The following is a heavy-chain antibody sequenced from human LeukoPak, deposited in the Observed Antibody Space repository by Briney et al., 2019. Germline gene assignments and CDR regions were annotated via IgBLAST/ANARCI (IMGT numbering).Heavy chain of an antibody. CDR2: INADGSIT. J-gene: IGHJ4*02. V-gene: IGHV3-74*01. D-gene: IGHD3-22*01. CDR3: ATGSGYFYGH. CDR1: GFTFSDYW. Sequence: GGSLRLSCAASGFTFSDYWMHWVRQVPGKGLVWVARINADGSITNHTDSVKGRFTISRGNAENTLDVQMNSLRAEDSAVYLCATGSGYFYGHWGQGTLVTVSS.